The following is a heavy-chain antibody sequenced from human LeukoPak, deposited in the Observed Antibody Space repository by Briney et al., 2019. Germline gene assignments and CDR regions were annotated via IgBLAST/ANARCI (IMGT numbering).Heavy chain of an antibody. Sequence: GGSLRLSCAASGFTFSSYWMSWVRQAPGKGLEWVANIKQDGSEKYYVDSVKGRFTISRDNAKNSLYLQMNSLRAEDTAVFYCARNTITGYYYGMDVWGQGTTVTVSS. D-gene: IGHD3-10*01. CDR3: ARNTITGYYYGMDV. CDR1: GFTFSSYW. CDR2: IKQDGSEK. V-gene: IGHV3-7*01. J-gene: IGHJ6*02.